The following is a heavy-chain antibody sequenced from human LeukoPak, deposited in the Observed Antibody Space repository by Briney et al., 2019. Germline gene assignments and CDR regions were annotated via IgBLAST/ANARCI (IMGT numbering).Heavy chain of an antibody. J-gene: IGHJ4*02. CDR1: VFTFSNFG. D-gene: IGHD3-22*01. CDR3: ARDDYDSSTPYYFDY. Sequence: PGGSLRLSCAASVFTFSNFGMSWVRQAPGKGLEWVSAISGSGGSTYYADSVKGRFTISRDNVKHSLYLQMNSLRAEDTAVYYCARDDYDSSTPYYFDYWGQGILVTVSS. V-gene: IGHV3-23*01. CDR2: ISGSGGST.